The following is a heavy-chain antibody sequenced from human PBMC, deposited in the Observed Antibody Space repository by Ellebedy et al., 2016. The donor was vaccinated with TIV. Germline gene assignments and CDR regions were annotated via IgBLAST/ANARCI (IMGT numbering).Heavy chain of an antibody. V-gene: IGHV3-30*03. CDR3: ARDRSGPPDDY. CDR2: IAYDGSNK. D-gene: IGHD1-26*01. J-gene: IGHJ4*02. Sequence: PGGSLRLSCAASGFTFSSYGMHWVRQAPGKGLEWVAVIAYDGSNKYYADSVKGRFTISRDNSKNTLYLQMNSLIAEDTAVYYCARDRSGPPDDYWGQGTLVTVSS. CDR1: GFTFSSYG.